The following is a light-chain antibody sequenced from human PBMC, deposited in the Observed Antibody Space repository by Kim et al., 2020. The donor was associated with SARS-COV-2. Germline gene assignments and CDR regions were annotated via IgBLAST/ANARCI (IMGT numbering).Light chain of an antibody. CDR3: QQFANSPCT. J-gene: IGKJ1*01. CDR1: QSVSSSY. V-gene: IGKV3-20*01. CDR2: GAS. Sequence: PGERATLSCRASQSVSSSYLAWYQQKPGQAPSLLIYGASRRATGVPDRFSGSGSGTDFTLTISRLEPEDFAVYYCQQFANSPCTFGQGTKVDIK.